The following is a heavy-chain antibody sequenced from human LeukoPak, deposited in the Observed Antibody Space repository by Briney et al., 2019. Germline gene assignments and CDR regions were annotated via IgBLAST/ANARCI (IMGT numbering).Heavy chain of an antibody. D-gene: IGHD3-10*01. CDR3: ARHLPAMVRGVIIPDEDYFDY. J-gene: IGHJ4*02. CDR1: GVSISSYY. V-gene: IGHV4-59*08. CDR2: IYYSGST. Sequence: SETLSLTCTVSGVSISSYYWSWIRQPPGKGLEWIGFIYYSGSTNYNPSLKSRVTISVDTSKNQFSLKLSSVTAADTAMYYGARHLPAMVRGVIIPDEDYFDYWGQGTLVTVSS.